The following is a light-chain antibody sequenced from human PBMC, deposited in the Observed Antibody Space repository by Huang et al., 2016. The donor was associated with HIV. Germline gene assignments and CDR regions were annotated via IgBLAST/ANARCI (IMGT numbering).Light chain of an antibody. Sequence: EVVLTQSPDFQSVTPEEKVMITCRASQNIGMTLHWYQQKPDQSPKLLIKYASQSLSGVPSRFSGSGSGTDFTLTINSLEPEDAATYYCLQSYSLPNTFGQGTKLEI. CDR2: YAS. V-gene: IGKV6-21*01. CDR3: LQSYSLPNT. CDR1: QNIGMT. J-gene: IGKJ2*01.